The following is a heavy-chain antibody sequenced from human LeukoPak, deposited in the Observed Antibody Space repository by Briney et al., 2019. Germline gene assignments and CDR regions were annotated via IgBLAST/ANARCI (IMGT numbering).Heavy chain of an antibody. J-gene: IGHJ4*02. CDR2: FISIFGTA. CDR1: GGTFSSYA. D-gene: IGHD3/OR15-3a*01. Sequence: SVKVSCKASGGTFSSYAISWVRQAPGQGGEWMCGFISIFGTANYAQKFQGRVTITPDESTSTAYMELSSLRSEDTAVYYCARVLDGLSPFDYWGQGTLLTVSS. CDR3: ARVLDGLSPFDY. V-gene: IGHV1-69*01.